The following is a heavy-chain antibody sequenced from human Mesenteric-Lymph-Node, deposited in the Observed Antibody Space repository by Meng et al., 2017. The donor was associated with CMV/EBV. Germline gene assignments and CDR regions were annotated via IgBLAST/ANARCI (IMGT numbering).Heavy chain of an antibody. CDR3: AKEEYGGNVRDFDD. J-gene: IGHJ4*02. CDR1: GYGFHLYD. D-gene: IGHD4-23*01. V-gene: IGHV1-18*01. Sequence: SGYGFHLYDIRWVRQAPGHGHGWRGWISPYNAKTNYTQYIQGRVTVPADTSKNKAYMVLWNLRSEDTAEDYGAKEEYGGNVRDFDDWGPGTLVTVSS. CDR2: ISPYNAKT.